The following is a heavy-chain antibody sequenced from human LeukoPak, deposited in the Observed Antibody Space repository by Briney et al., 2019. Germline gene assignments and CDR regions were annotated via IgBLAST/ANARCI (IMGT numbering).Heavy chain of an antibody. D-gene: IGHD1-20*01. CDR2: ISDNGGGP. CDR3: AKVKWKLIGYFDY. CDR1: GFIFRDYA. V-gene: IGHV3-23*01. Sequence: GGSLRLSCVVSGFIFRDYAMSWVRQAPGEGLEWVAGISDNGGGPYYADSLKGRFTISRDNSKNILYLQMNSLRAEDTAVYFCAKVKWKLIGYFDYWGQGTLVTVSS. J-gene: IGHJ4*02.